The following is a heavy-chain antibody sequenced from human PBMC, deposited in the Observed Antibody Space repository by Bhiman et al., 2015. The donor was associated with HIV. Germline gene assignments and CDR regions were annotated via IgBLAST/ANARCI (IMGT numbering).Heavy chain of an antibody. CDR1: GFTFSNYA. Sequence: QVQLVESGGGVVQPGRSLRLSCAASGFTFSNYAMHWVRQAPGKGLEWVAVISYDGSNKYYADSVKGRFTISRDNSKNTLYLQMNSLRAEDTAVYYCARGAEQLVAPRYFDYWGQGTLVAVS. V-gene: IGHV3-30-3*01. CDR2: ISYDGSNK. CDR3: ARGAEQLVAPRYFDY. J-gene: IGHJ4*02. D-gene: IGHD6-6*01.